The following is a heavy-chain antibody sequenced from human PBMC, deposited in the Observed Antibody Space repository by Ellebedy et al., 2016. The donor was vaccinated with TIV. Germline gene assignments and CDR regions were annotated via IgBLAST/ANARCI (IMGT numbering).Heavy chain of an antibody. J-gene: IGHJ3*02. V-gene: IGHV1-18*04. D-gene: IGHD2-2*01. Sequence: AASVKVSCKASGYTFTNYYIHWVRQAPGQGLEWMGWISTYNGNTNNAQKLQGRVTMTTDTSTSTAYMELRSLRSDDTDVYYCVRDCSSTSCYYAFDIWGQGTMVTVSS. CDR3: VRDCSSTSCYYAFDI. CDR2: ISTYNGNT. CDR1: GYTFTNYY.